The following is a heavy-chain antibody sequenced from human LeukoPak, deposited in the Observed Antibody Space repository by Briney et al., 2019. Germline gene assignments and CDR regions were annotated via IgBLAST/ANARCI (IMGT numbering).Heavy chain of an antibody. V-gene: IGHV3-23*01. J-gene: IGHJ4*02. CDR2: XXGXGRNX. Sequence: GGSLRLSCAASGFTFSXXAMSWVRQAPGKXXXXXXXXXGXGRNXXXXXXXXXXXTISXXNFRNTLSLQMNSLRPDDTAIYYCXKDXGVVLSTSFDFGHWGQGTLVAVSS. D-gene: IGHD3-10*01. CDR3: XKDXGVVLSTSFDFGH. CDR1: GFTFSXXA.